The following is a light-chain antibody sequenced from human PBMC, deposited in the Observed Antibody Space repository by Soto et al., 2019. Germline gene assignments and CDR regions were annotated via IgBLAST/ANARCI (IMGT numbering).Light chain of an antibody. J-gene: IGLJ2*01. Sequence: QSVLTQPPSVSAAPGQKVTISCSGSNSNIGNNYVSWYQHLPGTAPKLLIYDNNKRPSGIPDRFSGTKSDTSATLGITGLQSGDEADYYCATWYSSLIAGVFGGGTKVTVL. CDR1: NSNIGNNY. V-gene: IGLV1-51*01. CDR2: DNN. CDR3: ATWYSSLIAGV.